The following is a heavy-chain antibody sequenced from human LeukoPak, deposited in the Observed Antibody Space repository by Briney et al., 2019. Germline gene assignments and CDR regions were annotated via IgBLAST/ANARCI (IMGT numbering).Heavy chain of an antibody. CDR1: GYTFTSYG. CDR3: AKGLWFGELTPDGYFDY. D-gene: IGHD3-10*01. V-gene: IGHV1-18*01. J-gene: IGHJ4*02. CDR2: ISAYNGNT. Sequence: ASVKVSCKASGYTFTSYGISWVRQAPGQGLEWMGWISAYNGNTNYAQKLQGRVTMTTDTSTSTAYMELRSLRSDDTAVYYCAKGLWFGELTPDGYFDYWGQGTLVTVSS.